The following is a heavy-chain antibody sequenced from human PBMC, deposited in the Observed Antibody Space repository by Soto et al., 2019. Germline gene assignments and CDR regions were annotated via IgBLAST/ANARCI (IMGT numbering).Heavy chain of an antibody. CDR3: AREKGGPIWNYDYSWDY. D-gene: IGHD1-7*01. CDR1: GFTFSSYG. V-gene: IGHV3-33*01. CDR2: IWYDGSNK. Sequence: PGGSLRLSCAASGFTFSSYGMHWVRQAPGKGLEWVAVIWYDGSNKYYADSVKGRFTISRDDSKNTLYLQMNSLRAEDTAVYYCAREKGGPIWNYDYSWDYWGQGTLVTVSS. J-gene: IGHJ4*02.